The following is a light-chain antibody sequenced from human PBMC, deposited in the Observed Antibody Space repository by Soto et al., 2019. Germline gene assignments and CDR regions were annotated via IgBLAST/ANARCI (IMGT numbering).Light chain of an antibody. J-gene: IGLJ2*01. CDR2: DVT. V-gene: IGLV2-14*03. Sequence: QSALTQPASVSGSPGQSITCSCTGTSSDVGGYNFVSWYQQYPGKAPKLMMYDVTNRPSGVSNRFSGSNSGNTASLTISGLQAEDEADYYCSSYARSNTVLFGGGTKVTVL. CDR3: SSYARSNTVL. CDR1: SSDVGGYNF.